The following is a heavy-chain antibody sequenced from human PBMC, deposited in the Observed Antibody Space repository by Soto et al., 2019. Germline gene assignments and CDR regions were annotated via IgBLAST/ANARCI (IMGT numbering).Heavy chain of an antibody. V-gene: IGHV1-46*01. CDR2: INPSGGST. CDR1: GYSLPSYY. CDR3: ASTGLLRKNWFDP. D-gene: IGHD2-21*01. Sequence: DSVKVYCKASGYSLPSYYMHWVRQAPGQGLEWMGIINPSGGSTSYAQKSQGRVTMTKDTSTSTVYMELSSLRSEDTAVYYCASTGLLRKNWFDPWGQGTLVTVSS. J-gene: IGHJ5*02.